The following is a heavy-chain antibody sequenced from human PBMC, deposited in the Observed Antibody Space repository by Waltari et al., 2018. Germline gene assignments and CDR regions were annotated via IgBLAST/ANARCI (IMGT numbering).Heavy chain of an antibody. J-gene: IGHJ6*02. D-gene: IGHD3-10*01. CDR3: ARGGGYGSGLDV. V-gene: IGHV4-34*01. CDR1: GGSLRNHY. CDR2: INHSGNT. Sequence: QVQLQQGGAGLLKPSETLSLTCAVYGGSLRNHYWSWIRQDPGKGTEWVWEINHSGNTPYNPSLKSRVTISLYTSENQFSLHLTSVTAADTAVYYCARGGGYGSGLDVWGQGTTVTVSS.